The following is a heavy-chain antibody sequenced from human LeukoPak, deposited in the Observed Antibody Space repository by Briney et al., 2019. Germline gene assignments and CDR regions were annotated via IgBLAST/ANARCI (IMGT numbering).Heavy chain of an antibody. CDR2: IYTSGGT. CDR3: ARLTRLSTSPDRYYLDY. D-gene: IGHD6-6*01. Sequence: SETLSLTCTVSGDSISSYHWSWIRQPPGKGLEWIGYIYTSGGTNYIPSLKGRVTISIDTSKNQFSLKLSSVTAADSAVYYCARLTRLSTSPDRYYLDYWGQGTLVTVSS. J-gene: IGHJ4*02. V-gene: IGHV4-4*09. CDR1: GDSISSYH.